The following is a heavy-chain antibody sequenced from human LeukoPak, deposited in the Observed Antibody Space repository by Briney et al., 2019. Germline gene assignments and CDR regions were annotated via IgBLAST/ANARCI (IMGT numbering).Heavy chain of an antibody. Sequence: PSETLSLTCSVSGGSISSGGYYWSWIRQHPGKGLEWIGYIYYSGSTNYNPSLKSRLTISVDTSKNQFSLRLSSVTAADTAVYYCARHGSGSYFGYWGQGTLVTVSS. CDR2: IYYSGST. CDR1: GGSISSGGYY. D-gene: IGHD3-10*01. J-gene: IGHJ4*02. CDR3: ARHGSGSYFGY. V-gene: IGHV4-31*03.